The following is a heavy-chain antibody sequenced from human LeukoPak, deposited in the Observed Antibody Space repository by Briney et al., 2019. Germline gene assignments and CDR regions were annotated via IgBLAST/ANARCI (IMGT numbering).Heavy chain of an antibody. CDR3: ARDRWWSVSNWFDP. CDR2: IYYSGST. CDR1: GGSFSGYY. D-gene: IGHD2-15*01. V-gene: IGHV4-34*01. Sequence: SETLSLTCAVYGGSFSGYYWSWIRQPPGKGLEWIGSIYYSGSTYYNPSLKSRVTISVDTSKNQFSLKLSSVTAADTAVYYCARDRWWSVSNWFDPWGQGTLVTVSS. J-gene: IGHJ5*02.